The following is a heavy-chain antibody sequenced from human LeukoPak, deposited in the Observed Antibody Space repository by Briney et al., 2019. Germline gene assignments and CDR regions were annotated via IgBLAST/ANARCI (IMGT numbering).Heavy chain of an antibody. V-gene: IGHV4-34*01. J-gene: IGHJ6*02. CDR3: ASLTPSSSSQYYYYGMDV. Sequence: SETLSLTCAVYGGSFSGYYWGWIRQPPGKGLEWIGEINHSGSTNYNPSLKSRVTISVDTSKNQFSLKLSSVTAADTAVYYCASLTPSSSSQYYYYGMDVWGQGTTVTVSS. CDR2: INHSGST. CDR1: GGSFSGYY. D-gene: IGHD6-6*01.